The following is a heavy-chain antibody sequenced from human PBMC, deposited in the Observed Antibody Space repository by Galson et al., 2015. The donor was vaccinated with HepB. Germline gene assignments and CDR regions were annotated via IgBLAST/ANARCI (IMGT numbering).Heavy chain of an antibody. J-gene: IGHJ5*02. CDR1: GSTFTNYG. CDR2: ISPYNGNT. D-gene: IGHD3-10*01. CDR3: ARDTRMVRGVIYLSGDKNWFDP. V-gene: IGHV1-18*01. Sequence: SVKVSCKASGSTFTNYGISWVRQAPGQGLEWMGWISPYNGNTNYAQKLQGRVTMTTDTSTSTAYMELRSLRSDDTAVYYCARDTRMVRGVIYLSGDKNWFDPWGQGTLVTVSS.